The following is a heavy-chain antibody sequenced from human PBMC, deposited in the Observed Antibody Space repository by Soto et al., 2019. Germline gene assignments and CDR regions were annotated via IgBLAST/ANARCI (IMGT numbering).Heavy chain of an antibody. D-gene: IGHD3-22*01. Sequence: QVQLVQSGTEVKKPGASVKVSCKAPGYMFTGNYMHWVRQAPGQGLEYMGWINPNSGATNYAQKFQGRVTMTWDTSISTAYVELSRLRSDDTAVYYCAPHYPDSSGYFDHWGQGTLVTVSS. CDR3: APHYPDSSGYFDH. CDR1: GYMFTGNY. J-gene: IGHJ4*02. CDR2: INPNSGAT. V-gene: IGHV1-2*02.